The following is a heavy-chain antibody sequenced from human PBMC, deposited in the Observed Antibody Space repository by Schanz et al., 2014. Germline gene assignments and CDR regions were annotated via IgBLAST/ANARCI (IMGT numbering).Heavy chain of an antibody. CDR2: IFHSGTT. CDR1: GGSISSGVW. J-gene: IGHJ3*01. CDR3: TRSTLWSYDV. V-gene: IGHV4-4*02. D-gene: IGHD2-21*01. Sequence: QVQLQESGPGLVKPSGALSLTCVVSGGSISSGVWWTWARQSPGKGLEWIGEIFHSGTTNYNPSLESRVTISVDKSKNKLALIWSSMTAADTAVYYCTRSTLWSYDVWGRGTMVIVSS.